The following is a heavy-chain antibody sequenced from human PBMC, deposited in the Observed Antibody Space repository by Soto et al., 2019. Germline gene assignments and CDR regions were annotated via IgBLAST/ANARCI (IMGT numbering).Heavy chain of an antibody. CDR2: IIPIFATT. CDR3: VRNWMSSYTPGRPRKKDYYYYGLDI. J-gene: IGHJ6*02. V-gene: IGHV1-69*13. D-gene: IGHD1-1*01. Sequence: ASVKVSGKASGCTVNSQAISCLRQAPGQVLEWMGGIIPIFATTVYAQKFQGRVTITSDEVTTAYMELSSLRSEDTAVYYCVRNWMSSYTPGRPRKKDYYYYGLDIWGHGTTVTVSS. CDR1: GCTVNSQA.